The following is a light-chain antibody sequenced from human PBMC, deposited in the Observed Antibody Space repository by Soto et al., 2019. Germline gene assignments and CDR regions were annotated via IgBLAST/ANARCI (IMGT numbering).Light chain of an antibody. J-gene: IGLJ3*02. CDR1: STNIGNSF. Sequence: QSVLTQPPSVSAAPGQKVTISCSGGSTNIGNSFVSWYRQVPGTAPKLLIYETDKRTTGTPERFSGSKSGTSATLGITGLQTGDEADYYCGTWDSSLSAWVFGGGTKVTVL. CDR3: GTWDSSLSAWV. V-gene: IGLV1-51*01. CDR2: ETD.